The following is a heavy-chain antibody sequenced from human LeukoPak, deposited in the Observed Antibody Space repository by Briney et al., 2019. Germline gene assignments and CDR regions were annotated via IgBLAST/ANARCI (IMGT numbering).Heavy chain of an antibody. CDR3: AELGITMIGGV. J-gene: IGHJ6*04. D-gene: IGHD3-10*02. Sequence: GGSLRLACAVSGFTFSSYGMSWVRQAPGKGLEWVSSISNSGGSTYHADSVKGRFTISRDNSKNTLYLQMNSLRAEDTAVYYCAELGITMIGGVWGKGTTVTISS. CDR1: GFTFSSYG. V-gene: IGHV3-23*01. CDR2: ISNSGGST.